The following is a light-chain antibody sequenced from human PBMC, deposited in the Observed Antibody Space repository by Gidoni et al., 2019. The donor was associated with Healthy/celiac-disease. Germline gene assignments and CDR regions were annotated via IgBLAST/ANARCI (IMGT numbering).Light chain of an antibody. CDR3: SSYTSSSTQV. CDR2: DVS. Sequence: QSALPQPASVSWSPGQSITISCTGTSSDVGGYNYVPWYQQHPGKAPKLMIYDVSNRPSGVSNRFSGSKSGNTASLTISGLQAEDEADYYCSSYTSSSTQVFGTGTKVTVL. V-gene: IGLV2-14*01. J-gene: IGLJ1*01. CDR1: SSDVGGYNY.